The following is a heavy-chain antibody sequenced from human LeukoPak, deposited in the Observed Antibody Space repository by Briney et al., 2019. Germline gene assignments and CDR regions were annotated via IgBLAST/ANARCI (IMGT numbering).Heavy chain of an antibody. CDR2: IYTSGGT. D-gene: IGHD6-19*01. V-gene: IGHV4-4*07. J-gene: IGHJ4*02. CDR1: GGSINNYY. CDR3: ARQEYSSGWYPQFDY. Sequence: SETLALTCTVSGGSINNYYWSWIRQPAGKGLEWIGRIYTSGGTIYNPSLQSRVTMSVDTSKNQFSLKLSSVTAADTAVYYCARQEYSSGWYPQFDYWGQGTLVTVSS.